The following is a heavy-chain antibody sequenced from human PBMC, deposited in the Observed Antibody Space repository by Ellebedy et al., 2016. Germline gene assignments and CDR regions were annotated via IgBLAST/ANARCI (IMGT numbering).Heavy chain of an antibody. J-gene: IGHJ6*02. CDR2: ISSSSSYI. CDR1: GFTFSSYS. CDR3: ARERVAMALYYYYYGMDV. V-gene: IGHV3-21*01. D-gene: IGHD5-12*01. Sequence: GGSLRLXXAASGFTFSSYSMNWVRQAPGKGLEWVSSISSSSSYIYYADSVKGRFTISRDNAKNSLYLQMNSLRDEDTAVYYCARERVAMALYYYYYGMDVWGQGTTVTVSS.